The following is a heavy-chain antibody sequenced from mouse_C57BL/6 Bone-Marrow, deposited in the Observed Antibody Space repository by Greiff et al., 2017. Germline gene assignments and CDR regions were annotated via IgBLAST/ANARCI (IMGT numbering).Heavy chain of an antibody. J-gene: IGHJ4*01. CDR1: GYTFTSYW. V-gene: IGHV1-69*01. CDR2: IDPSDSYT. CDR3: ARSGYSNPLDY. Sequence: VQLQQPGAELVMPGASVKLACKASGYTFTSYWMHWVKQRPGQGLEWIGEIDPSDSYTNYNQKFKGKATLTVDKSSSTAYMQLSSLTSEDSAVYYCARSGYSNPLDYWGQGTSVTVSA. D-gene: IGHD2-5*01.